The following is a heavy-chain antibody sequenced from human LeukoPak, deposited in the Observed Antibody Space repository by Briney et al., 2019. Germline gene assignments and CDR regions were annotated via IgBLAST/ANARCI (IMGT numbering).Heavy chain of an antibody. D-gene: IGHD3-16*02. CDR3: ARMKMSSYDYVWGSYHRN. Sequence: GGSLRLSCAASGFTFSDHYIDWVRQAPGKGLEWVANIKQDGSEKYYVDSVKGRFTISRDNAKNSLYLQMNSLRAEDTAVYYCARMKMSSYDYVWGSYHRNWGQGTLVTVSS. CDR2: IKQDGSEK. V-gene: IGHV3-7*01. CDR1: GFTFSDHY. J-gene: IGHJ4*02.